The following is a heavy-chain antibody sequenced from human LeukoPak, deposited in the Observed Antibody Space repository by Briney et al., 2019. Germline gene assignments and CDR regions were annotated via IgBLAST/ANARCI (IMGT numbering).Heavy chain of an antibody. J-gene: IGHJ4*02. CDR2: INAGNGNT. D-gene: IGHD6-13*01. CDR3: AREDIAAAGYYLDY. V-gene: IGHV1-3*01. CDR1: GHTFTSYA. Sequence: ASVKVSCKASGHTFTSYAMHWVRQAPGQRLEWMGWINAGNGNTKYSQKLQGRVTITRDTSASTAYMELSSLISEDTAVYYCAREDIAAAGYYLDYWGQGTLVTVSS.